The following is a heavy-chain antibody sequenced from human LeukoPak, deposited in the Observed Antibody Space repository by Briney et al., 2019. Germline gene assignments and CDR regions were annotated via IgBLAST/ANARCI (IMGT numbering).Heavy chain of an antibody. V-gene: IGHV3-23*01. CDR1: GFTFSSYA. J-gene: IGHJ4*02. D-gene: IGHD6-13*01. CDR3: AKDRTLIAAAGTSNS. Sequence: PGGSLRLSCAASGFTFSSYAMSWVRQAPGKGLEWVSAISGSGGSTYYADFVKGRFTISRDNSKNTLYLQMNSLKAEDTAVYYCAKDRTLIAAAGTSNSWGQGTLVTVSS. CDR2: ISGSGGST.